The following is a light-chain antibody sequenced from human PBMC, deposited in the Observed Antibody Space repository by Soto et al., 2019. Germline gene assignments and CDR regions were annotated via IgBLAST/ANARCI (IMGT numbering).Light chain of an antibody. J-gene: IGKJ4*01. CDR3: MQRIDFPLT. Sequence: DIVRTQSPESLAVSLGERATINCKSSQSVLLTSNNKNYLAWYLQKPGQSPQLLIYTVSYRASGVPDRFSGSGSGTDFTLKISRVEAEDVGVYDCMQRIDFPLTFAG. CDR1: QSVLLTSNNKNY. CDR2: TVS. V-gene: IGKV2-40*01.